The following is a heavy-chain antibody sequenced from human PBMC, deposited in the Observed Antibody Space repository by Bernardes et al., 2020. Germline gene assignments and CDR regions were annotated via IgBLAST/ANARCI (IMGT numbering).Heavy chain of an antibody. D-gene: IGHD3-10*01. J-gene: IGHJ4*02. V-gene: IGHV3-23*01. CDR3: AKDLRFGES. CDR1: GFAISSYA. Sequence: GGSLRLSCAASGFAISSYAMSWVRQAPGKGLEWVSGVSGSGLTFTTQYADSVKGRFTISRDNPKNTLYLQMKSLRAEDTAIYYCAKDLRFGESRGQGTLVTVSS. CDR2: VSGSGLTFTT.